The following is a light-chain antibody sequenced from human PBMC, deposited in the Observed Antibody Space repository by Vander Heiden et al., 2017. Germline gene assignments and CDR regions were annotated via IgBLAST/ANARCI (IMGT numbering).Light chain of an antibody. CDR3: SSYAGSNNLV. J-gene: IGLJ3*02. CDR2: EVT. V-gene: IGLV2-8*01. Sequence: QSALTQPPSESGSPGQSVTISCTGTSSDVGAYDYVTWYQQHPGKAPKLMIYEVTQRPSGVPDRFSGSKSGNTASLTVSGLQAEDEADYFCSSYAGSNNLVFGGGTKLTVV. CDR1: SSDVGAYDY.